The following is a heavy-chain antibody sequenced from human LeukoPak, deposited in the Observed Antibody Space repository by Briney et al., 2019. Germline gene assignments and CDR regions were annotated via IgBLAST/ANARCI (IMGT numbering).Heavy chain of an antibody. CDR2: ISSSSSYI. CDR3: ARDGGEPGLFGY. D-gene: IGHD1-26*01. V-gene: IGHV3-21*01. CDR1: GFTFSSYS. J-gene: IGHJ4*02. Sequence: GGSLRLSCAASGFTFSSYSMNWVRQAPGKGLEWVSSISSSSSYIYYADSVKGRFTISRDSAKNSLYLQMNSLRAEDSAVYYCARDGGEPGLFGYWGQGTLVTVSS.